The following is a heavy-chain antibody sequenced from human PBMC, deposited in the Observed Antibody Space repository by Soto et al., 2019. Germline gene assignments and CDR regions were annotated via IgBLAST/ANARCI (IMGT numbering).Heavy chain of an antibody. V-gene: IGHV1-18*01. CDR3: AREYGMDV. CDR1: GYSFNTYA. J-gene: IGHJ6*02. Sequence: QVQLVQSGAEVKKPGASVKVSCKASGYSFNTYAISWVRQAPGQGLEWMGWISGYNHNTNYSGKFQGRVTVTADRSTSTAYMELRSLTSNYTAVYYCAREYGMDVWGQGTPVTVS. CDR2: ISGYNHNT.